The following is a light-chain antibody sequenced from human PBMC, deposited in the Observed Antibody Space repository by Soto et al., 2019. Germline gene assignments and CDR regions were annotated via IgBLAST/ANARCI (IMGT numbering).Light chain of an antibody. Sequence: QSVLTQPPSVSAAPGQKVTISWSGSSSNIGNNYVSWYQQLPGTAPKLLIYDNNKRPSGIPDRFSGSKSGTSATLGITGLQTGDEADYYCGTWDSSLSAGVFGGGTKLTAL. J-gene: IGLJ3*02. CDR3: GTWDSSLSAGV. CDR1: SSNIGNNY. CDR2: DNN. V-gene: IGLV1-51*01.